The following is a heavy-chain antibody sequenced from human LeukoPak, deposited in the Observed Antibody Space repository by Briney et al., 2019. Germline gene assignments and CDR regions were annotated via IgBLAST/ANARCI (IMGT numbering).Heavy chain of an antibody. V-gene: IGHV3-48*01. CDR3: ARVPHRDYDSSGYLDY. D-gene: IGHD3-22*01. J-gene: IGHJ4*02. Sequence: GGSLRLSCAASAFTFSSYSMNWVRQAPGKGLEWVSYISSSSSTIYYADSVKGRFTISRDNAKNSLYLQMNSLRAEDTAVYYCARVPHRDYDSSGYLDYWGQGTLVTVSS. CDR2: ISSSSSTI. CDR1: AFTFSSYS.